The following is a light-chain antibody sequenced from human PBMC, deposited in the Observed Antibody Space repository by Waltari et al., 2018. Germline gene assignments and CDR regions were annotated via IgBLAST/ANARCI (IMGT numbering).Light chain of an antibody. CDR1: SSDVGSYNF. V-gene: IGLV2-23*02. CDR2: EVT. CDR3: CSYAGNFTGV. J-gene: IGLJ2*01. Sequence: SALTQPASVSGSPRQSITISCTGTSSDVGSYNFVSWYQQYPGKAPKLMIYEVTKRPSGVSNRFSGSKSGNTASLTISGLQAEDEADYYCCSYAGNFTGVFGGGTKLTVL.